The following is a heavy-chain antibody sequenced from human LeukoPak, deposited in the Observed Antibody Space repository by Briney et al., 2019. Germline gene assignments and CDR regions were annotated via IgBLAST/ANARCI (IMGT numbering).Heavy chain of an antibody. CDR1: GGSISSGGYY. CDR3: ARDQGRGYSYGLRRVFDY. CDR2: IYYSGST. V-gene: IGHV4-31*03. D-gene: IGHD5-18*01. J-gene: IGHJ4*02. Sequence: PSQTLSLTCTVSGGSISSGGYYWSWIRQHPGKGLEWIGYIYYSGSTYYNPSLKSRVTISVDTSKNQFSLKLSSVTAADTAVYYCARDQGRGYSYGLRRVFDYWGQGTLVTVSS.